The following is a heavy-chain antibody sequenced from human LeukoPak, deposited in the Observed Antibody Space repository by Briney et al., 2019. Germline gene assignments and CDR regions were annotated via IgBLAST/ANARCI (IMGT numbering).Heavy chain of an antibody. CDR3: ARDWGWLQSYAFDI. Sequence: NPGGSLRLSCAASGFTFTSYAMHWVRQAPGQRLEWMGWINAGNGNTKYSQKFQGRVTITRDTSASTAYMELSSLRSEDTAVYYCARDWGWLQSYAFDIWGQGTMVTVSS. CDR2: INAGNGNT. V-gene: IGHV1-3*01. J-gene: IGHJ3*02. D-gene: IGHD5-24*01. CDR1: GFTFTSYA.